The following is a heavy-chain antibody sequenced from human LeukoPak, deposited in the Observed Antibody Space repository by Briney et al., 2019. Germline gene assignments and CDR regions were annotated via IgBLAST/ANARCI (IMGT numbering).Heavy chain of an antibody. CDR3: GKCQSLLSLGGPFDS. J-gene: IGHJ4*02. D-gene: IGHD3-16*01. Sequence: TGGSLRLSCEASGFTFSSYAMSWVRQAPGKGLEWVSGISGRGGTTYSADSVKGRFTISRDNSKSTLYLQMNSLRAEDTAIYFCGKCQSLLSLGGPFDSWGQGILVTVSS. CDR1: GFTFSSYA. V-gene: IGHV3-23*01. CDR2: ISGRGGTT.